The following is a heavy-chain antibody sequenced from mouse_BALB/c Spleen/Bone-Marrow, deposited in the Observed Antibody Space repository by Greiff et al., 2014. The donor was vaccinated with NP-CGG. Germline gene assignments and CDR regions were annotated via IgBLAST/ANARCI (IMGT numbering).Heavy chain of an antibody. Sequence: DVHLVESGGGLVQPGGSRKLSCAASGFTFSSFGMHWVRQAPEKGLEWVAYISSGSSTIYYADTVKGRFTISRDNPKNTLFLQMTSLRSEDTAMYYCAREKDYYGHWYFDVWGAGTTATVSS. CDR3: AREKDYYGHWYFDV. CDR1: GFTFSSFG. J-gene: IGHJ1*01. D-gene: IGHD1-2*01. CDR2: ISSGSSTI. V-gene: IGHV5-17*02.